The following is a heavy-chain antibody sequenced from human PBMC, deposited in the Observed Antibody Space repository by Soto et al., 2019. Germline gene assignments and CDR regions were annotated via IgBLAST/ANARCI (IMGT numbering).Heavy chain of an antibody. CDR1: GFTFSNAW. J-gene: IGHJ4*02. CDR2: IKSNADGGTT. V-gene: IGHV3-15*01. CDR3: TTDPIVVIPAVH. Sequence: GGSLRLSCAASGFTFSNAWMSWVRQAPGKGLEWVGRIKSNADGGTTDYAAPVKGRFTISRDDSKNTLYLQMDSLKTEDTAVYFCTTDPIVVIPAVHWGQGTLVTVSS. D-gene: IGHD2-2*01.